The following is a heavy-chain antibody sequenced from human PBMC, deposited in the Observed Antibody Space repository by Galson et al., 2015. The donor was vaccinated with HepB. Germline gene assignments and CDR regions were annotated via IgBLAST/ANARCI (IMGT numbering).Heavy chain of an antibody. CDR2: IRPGTGDT. CDR1: GYTFTDYH. J-gene: IGHJ5*02. Sequence: SVKVSCKASGYTFTDYHIHWLRQAPGQGLEWMGWIRPGTGDTIFAQNFQDRVTMTKDPSISTVYMDLRRLRSDDTAVYYCARDDAKDTGSRKGTNWFDPWGQGTLVIVSS. D-gene: IGHD2-8*01. V-gene: IGHV1-2*02. CDR3: ARDDAKDTGSRKGTNWFDP.